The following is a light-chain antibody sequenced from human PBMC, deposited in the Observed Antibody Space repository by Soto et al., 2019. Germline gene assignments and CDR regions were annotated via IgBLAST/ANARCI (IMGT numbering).Light chain of an antibody. CDR1: QGISSY. CDR3: QQYYTTPWT. Sequence: AIRMTQSPSSFSASTGDRVTITCRASQGISSYLAWYQQKPGKAPKLLIYAASTLQSGVPSRFSGSGSGTDFTLTISSLQAEEVAVYYCQQYYTTPWTVGQGTKVEIK. CDR2: AAS. V-gene: IGKV1-8*01. J-gene: IGKJ1*01.